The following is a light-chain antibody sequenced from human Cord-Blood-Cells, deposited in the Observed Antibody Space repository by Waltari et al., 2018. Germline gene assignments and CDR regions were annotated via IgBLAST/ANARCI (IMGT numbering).Light chain of an antibody. CDR2: EGS. J-gene: IGLJ3*02. CDR3: CSYAGSSTLV. Sequence: QSALTQPAPVSGSPGQSLTLSCPGTSSDVGSSNLVSWYQQHPGKAPKLMIYEGSKRPSGVSNRFSGSKSGNTASLTISGLQAEDEADYYCCSYAGSSTLVFGGGTKLTVL. CDR1: SSDVGSSNL. V-gene: IGLV2-23*01.